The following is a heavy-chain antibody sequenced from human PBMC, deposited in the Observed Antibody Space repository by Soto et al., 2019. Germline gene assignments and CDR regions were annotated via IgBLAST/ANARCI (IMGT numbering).Heavy chain of an antibody. Sequence: GGSLRLSCAVSGFTFSNYNMNWVRQAPGKGLEWVSSISSGSASIYYADSLKGRFTISRDNAENSLYLQMNSLRAEDTAVYYCARESSGYFFLDYWGQGTLVTVSS. J-gene: IGHJ4*02. CDR1: GFTFSNYN. CDR3: ARESSGYFFLDY. CDR2: ISSGSASI. V-gene: IGHV3-21*01. D-gene: IGHD3-22*01.